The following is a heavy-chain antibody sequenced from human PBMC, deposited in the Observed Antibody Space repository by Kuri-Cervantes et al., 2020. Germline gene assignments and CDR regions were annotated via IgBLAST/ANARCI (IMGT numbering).Heavy chain of an antibody. CDR1: GFTFSSYA. V-gene: IGHV3-7*01. CDR3: ARVNVNDALDI. Sequence: GGSLRFSCAASGFTFSSYAMHWVRQAPGKGLEWVANIKEDGGRNFYVDSVKGRFTISRDNAKSSLYLQMNSLRADDTAVYYCARVNVNDALDIWAQGTMVTVSS. J-gene: IGHJ3*02. CDR2: IKEDGGRN. D-gene: IGHD1-1*01.